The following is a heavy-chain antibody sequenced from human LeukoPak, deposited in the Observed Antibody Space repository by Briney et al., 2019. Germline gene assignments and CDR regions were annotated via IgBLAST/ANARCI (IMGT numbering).Heavy chain of an antibody. Sequence: GGSLRLSCAASGFTFSSYGMHWVRQAPGKGLEWVAVISHDGSNKYYADSVKGRFTLSRDNSKNTLYLQMNSLRAEDTAVYYCAKDYYDSADAFDIWGQGTMVTVSS. CDR3: AKDYYDSADAFDI. CDR2: ISHDGSNK. D-gene: IGHD3-22*01. CDR1: GFTFSSYG. V-gene: IGHV3-30*18. J-gene: IGHJ3*02.